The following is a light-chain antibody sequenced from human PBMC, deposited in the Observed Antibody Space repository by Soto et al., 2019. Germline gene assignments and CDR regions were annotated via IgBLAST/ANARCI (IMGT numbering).Light chain of an antibody. CDR3: SSYIPNNSTYV. Sequence: QSALTQPASVSGSPGQSITISCTGTSSDVGGYNYVSWYQHHPGKAPKRMIHDVSNRPSGVSNRFSGSKSGNTASLTISGLEAEDEADYYYSSYIPNNSTYVFGTGTKLTVL. J-gene: IGLJ1*01. CDR2: DVS. CDR1: SSDVGGYNY. V-gene: IGLV2-14*03.